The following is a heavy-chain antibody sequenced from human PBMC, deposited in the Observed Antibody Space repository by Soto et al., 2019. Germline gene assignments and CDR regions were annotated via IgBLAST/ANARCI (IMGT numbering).Heavy chain of an antibody. J-gene: IGHJ6*02. D-gene: IGHD2-2*01. Sequence: GASVKVSCKASGGTFSSYAISWVRQAPGQGLEWMGGIIPVFGTTDYEQKFQGRVTITADGSTSTAYMKLSSLRSADTAVYYCARSSPYIVVRKPTGNQDYYGMDVWGQGXTVTVYS. V-gene: IGHV1-69*13. CDR1: GGTFSSYA. CDR3: ARSSPYIVVRKPTGNQDYYGMDV. CDR2: IIPVFGTT.